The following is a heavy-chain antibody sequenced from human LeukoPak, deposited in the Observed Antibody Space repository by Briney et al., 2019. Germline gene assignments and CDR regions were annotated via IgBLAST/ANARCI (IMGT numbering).Heavy chain of an antibody. J-gene: IGHJ4*02. CDR1: GGSFSGYY. CDR3: ARVSRVGATRFDY. CDR2: INHSGST. Sequence: SETLSLTCAVYGGSFSGYYWSWIRQPPGKGLEWIGEINHSGSTNYNPSLKSRVTISVDTSKNQFSLKLSSVTAADTAVYYCARVSRVGATRFDYWGQGTLVTVSS. V-gene: IGHV4-34*01. D-gene: IGHD1-26*01.